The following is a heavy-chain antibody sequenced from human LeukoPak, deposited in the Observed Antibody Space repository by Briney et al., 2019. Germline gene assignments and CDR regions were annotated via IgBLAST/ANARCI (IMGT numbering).Heavy chain of an antibody. CDR1: GYTFTGYA. CDR2: INTGSGNT. D-gene: IGHD3-10*01. V-gene: IGHV1-3*04. J-gene: IGHJ4*02. CDR3: ARDREVREGSLDY. Sequence: ASVKVSCKASGYTFTGYALHWVRQAPGQGLEWMGWINTGSGNTKYSQKFQGRVTITRDTSASTAYMELSSLRSEDTAVYYCARDREVREGSLDYWGQGTLVTVSS.